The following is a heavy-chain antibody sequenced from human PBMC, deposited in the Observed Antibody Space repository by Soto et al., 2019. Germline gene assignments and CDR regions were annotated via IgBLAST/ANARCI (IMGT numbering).Heavy chain of an antibody. CDR2: INPSGGST. CDR3: ARSDALWPDLFDY. J-gene: IGHJ4*02. CDR1: GYTFTSYY. V-gene: IGHV1-46*01. Sequence: QVQLVQSGAEVKKPGASVKVSCKASGYTFTSYYMHWVRQAPGQGLEWMGIINPSGGSTSYAQKFQCRVTMTRETSTSTVSMELSSLRSEDTAVYYCARSDALWPDLFDYWGQGTLVTVSS. D-gene: IGHD3-10*01.